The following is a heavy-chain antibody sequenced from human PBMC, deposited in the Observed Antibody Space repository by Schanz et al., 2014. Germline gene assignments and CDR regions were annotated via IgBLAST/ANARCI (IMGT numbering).Heavy chain of an antibody. CDR1: GDTLSSYG. J-gene: IGHJ4*02. CDR3: ARTGSWGSLIDY. CDR2: INPRSVST. Sequence: QVQLVQSGAEVKKPGSSVTVSCKASGDTLSSYGISWVRQAPGQGLEWVGIINPRSVSTSYAQKFQGSVTMTRDTSTSTAYMELSSLRSEDTAVYYCARTGSWGSLIDYWGQGTLVTVSS. V-gene: IGHV1-46*01. D-gene: IGHD2-15*01.